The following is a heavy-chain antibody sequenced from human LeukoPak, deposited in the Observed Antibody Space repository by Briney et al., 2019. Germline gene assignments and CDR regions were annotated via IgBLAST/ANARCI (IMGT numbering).Heavy chain of an antibody. CDR1: GFTFSTYC. J-gene: IGHJ4*02. V-gene: IGHV3-74*01. CDR3: VRDFRSADC. Sequence: GGSLRLSCAASGFTFSTYCMHWVRHAPGKGPMWVSRICPDGTVTNYADSVKARFIISRDNARNTVYLQMNSLRVEDTAVYYCVRDFRSADCWGQGTLVTVSS. CDR2: ICPDGTVT.